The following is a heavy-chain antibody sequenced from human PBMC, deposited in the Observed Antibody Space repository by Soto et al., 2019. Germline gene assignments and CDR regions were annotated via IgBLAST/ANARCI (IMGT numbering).Heavy chain of an antibody. V-gene: IGHV3-11*05. CDR3: AREYYYGMDV. J-gene: IGHJ6*02. Sequence: QVQLVESGGGLVRPGGSLRLSCAASGFTFSDYYMTWIRQAPGKGLEWVSYITGSSDYTNHAASVKGRFTISRDNVKNSLYLQMNSLRAEDTAVYYCAREYYYGMDVWGQGTTVTVSS. CDR1: GFTFSDYY. CDR2: ITGSSDYT.